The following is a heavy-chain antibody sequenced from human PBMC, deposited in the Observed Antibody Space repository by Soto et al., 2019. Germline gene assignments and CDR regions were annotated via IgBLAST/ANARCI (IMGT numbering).Heavy chain of an antibody. CDR2: IGCNGGST. CDR1: RFTFSNYA. J-gene: IGHJ4*02. Sequence: PGGSLRLSFAASRFTFSNYAMSWVRQAPGKGLEWVASIGCNGGSTYYAASVKVRFTISRDNSKKTFYLQMNSLRAEDTAVYFCAKDFREYTFGSTNYFHXCGKAALVTVSX. CDR3: AKDFREYTFGSTNYFHX. D-gene: IGHD3-10*01. V-gene: IGHV3-23*01.